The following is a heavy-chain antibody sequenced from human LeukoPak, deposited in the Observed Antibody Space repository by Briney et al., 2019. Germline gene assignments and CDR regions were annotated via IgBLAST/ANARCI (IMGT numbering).Heavy chain of an antibody. V-gene: IGHV3-23*01. Sequence: PGGSLRLSCAASGFTFSKYAMTWVRQAPGKGLEWVSGISVSGGSTNYADSVKGRFTISRDNSKNTLYLQMNSLRAEDTAVYYYAKSNYFDSGGYYFFDYWGQGTLVTVSS. CDR3: AKSNYFDSGGYYFFDY. CDR1: GFTFSKYA. J-gene: IGHJ4*02. D-gene: IGHD3-22*01. CDR2: ISVSGGST.